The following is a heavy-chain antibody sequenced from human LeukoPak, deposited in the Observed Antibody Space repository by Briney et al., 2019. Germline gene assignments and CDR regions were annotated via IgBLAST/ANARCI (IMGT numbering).Heavy chain of an antibody. D-gene: IGHD1-26*01. J-gene: IGHJ5*02. CDR2: INPNSGGT. V-gene: IGHV1-2*02. CDR3: ASSGSSIQFDP. Sequence: VASVKVSCKASGYTFTDYYFHWVRQAPGQGLEWMGWINPNSGGTVYAQNFQGRVTMTRDTSISIVYMELGSLRSDDTAVYYCASSGSSIQFDPWGQGTLVTVSS. CDR1: GYTFTDYY.